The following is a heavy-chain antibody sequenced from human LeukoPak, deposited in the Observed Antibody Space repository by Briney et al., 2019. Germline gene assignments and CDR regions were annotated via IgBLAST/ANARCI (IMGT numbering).Heavy chain of an antibody. CDR1: GYTFSNYW. Sequence: GGSVKLSCAASGYTFSNYWMNWVRQAPGKGLEWVGRIKPKTDGGTTDYDAPVRGRFTISRDDSKNTLYLLMSRLKTEDTAVYYCITEVLEGATDGTFYIWGQGTMVTVSA. CDR3: ITEVLEGATDGTFYI. J-gene: IGHJ3*02. V-gene: IGHV3-15*01. D-gene: IGHD1-26*01. CDR2: IKPKTDGGTT.